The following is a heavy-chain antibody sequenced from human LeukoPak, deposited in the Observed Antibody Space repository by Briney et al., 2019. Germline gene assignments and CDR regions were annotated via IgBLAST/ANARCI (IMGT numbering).Heavy chain of an antibody. D-gene: IGHD2-2*01. J-gene: IGHJ4*02. CDR2: INSDGSWT. CDR1: SW. V-gene: IGHV3-74*01. Sequence: SWMPWFRQAPGKGLVWVPHINSDGSWTSYADSVKGRFTISKDNAKNTVYLQMNNLRAEDTAVYYCVSFYETYWGRGTLVTVSS. CDR3: VSFYETY.